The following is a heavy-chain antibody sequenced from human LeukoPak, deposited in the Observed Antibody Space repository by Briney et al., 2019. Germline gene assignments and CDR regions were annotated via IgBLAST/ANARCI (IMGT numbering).Heavy chain of an antibody. V-gene: IGHV3-21*01. Sequence: GGSLRLSCAASGFTFSSYSMNWVRQAPRKGLEWVSSISSSSSYIYYADSVKGRFTISRDNAKNSLYLQMNSLRAEDTAVYYCARAVAAAGTGDYWGQGTLVTVSS. CDR3: ARAVAAAGTGDY. CDR2: ISSSSSYI. J-gene: IGHJ4*02. CDR1: GFTFSSYS. D-gene: IGHD6-13*01.